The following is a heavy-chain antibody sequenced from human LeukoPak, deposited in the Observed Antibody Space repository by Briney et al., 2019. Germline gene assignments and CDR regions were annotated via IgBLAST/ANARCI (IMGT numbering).Heavy chain of an antibody. CDR3: ARAGYSYGTGYYFDY. CDR2: IYYTGAT. V-gene: IGHV4-59*11. CDR1: GYSLTNHY. J-gene: IGHJ4*02. Sequence: PSETLSLTCAVYGYSLTNHYWIWIRQPPGKGLEWVGYIYYTGATYYNPSLKSRVTISLDTSKNQFSLKLSSVTAADAAVYYCARAGYSYGTGYYFDYWGQGALVTVSS. D-gene: IGHD5-18*01.